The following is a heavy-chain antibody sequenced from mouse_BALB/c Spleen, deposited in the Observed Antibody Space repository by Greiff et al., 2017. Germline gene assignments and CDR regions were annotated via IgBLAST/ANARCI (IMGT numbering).Heavy chain of an antibody. CDR3: ARTTVVGFDY. CDR1: GFNIKDTY. J-gene: IGHJ2*01. V-gene: IGHV14-3*02. Sequence: VQLQQSGAELVKPGASVRLSCTASGFNIKDTYMHWVKQRPEQGLEWIGRIDPANGNTKYDPKFQGKATITADTSSNTAYLQLSSLTSEDTAVYYCARTTVVGFDYWGQGTTLTVSS. D-gene: IGHD1-1*01. CDR2: IDPANGNT.